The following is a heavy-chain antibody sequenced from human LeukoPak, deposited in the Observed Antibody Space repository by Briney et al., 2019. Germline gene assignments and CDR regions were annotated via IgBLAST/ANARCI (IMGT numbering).Heavy chain of an antibody. CDR2: ISGSGGGT. CDR1: GFTFSNDW. J-gene: IGHJ4*02. Sequence: GGSLRLSCSASGFTFSNDWMHWVRQAPGKGLEWVSVISGSGGGTYYADSVKGRFTISRDNSKNTLYLQMNSLRAEDTAVYYCAKDLYDSSGYDYWGQGTPVTVSS. CDR3: AKDLYDSSGYDY. V-gene: IGHV3-23*01. D-gene: IGHD3-22*01.